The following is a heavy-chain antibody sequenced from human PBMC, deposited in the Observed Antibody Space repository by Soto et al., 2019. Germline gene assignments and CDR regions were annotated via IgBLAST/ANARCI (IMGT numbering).Heavy chain of an antibody. CDR1: GYTFTSYA. CDR3: ARAITMVRGVVTIYYYGMDV. J-gene: IGHJ6*02. CDR2: INAGNGNT. V-gene: IGHV1-3*01. D-gene: IGHD3-10*01. Sequence: ASVKVSCKASGYTFTSYAMHWVRQAPGQRLEWMGWINAGNGNTKYSQKFQGRVTITRDTSASTAYMELSSLRSEDTAVYYCARAITMVRGVVTIYYYGMDVWGQGTTVTSP.